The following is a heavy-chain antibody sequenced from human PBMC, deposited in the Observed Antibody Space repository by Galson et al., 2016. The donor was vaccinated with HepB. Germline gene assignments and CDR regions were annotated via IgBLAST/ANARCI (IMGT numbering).Heavy chain of an antibody. CDR1: GGSFSSGGYY. V-gene: IGHV4-31*03. CDR2: IYYSENT. D-gene: IGHD6-19*01. CDR3: VKSSGGSFHFDY. J-gene: IGHJ4*02. Sequence: TLSLTCTVSGGSFSSGGYYWSWIRQHPGKGLEWIGYIYYSENTYYNPSLKSRIAISVDTSKNQFSLKLSSVTPEDTAVYYCVKSSGGSFHFDYWGQGTLVTVSS.